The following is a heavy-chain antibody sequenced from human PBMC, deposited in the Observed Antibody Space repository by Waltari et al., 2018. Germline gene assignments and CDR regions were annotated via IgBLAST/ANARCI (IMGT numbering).Heavy chain of an antibody. CDR3: ATALLPEGDY. J-gene: IGHJ4*02. CDR1: GGSISSGSYY. CDR2: IYTSGRT. V-gene: IGHV4-61*09. Sequence: QVQLQESGPGLVKPSQTLSLTCTVSGGSISSGSYYWSWIRQPAGKGLGWIGYIYTSGRTTYNPPLKSRATIPVETSKNQFSLKRSSVTAADTAGYYGATALLPEGDYWGQGTLVTVSS. D-gene: IGHD1-26*01.